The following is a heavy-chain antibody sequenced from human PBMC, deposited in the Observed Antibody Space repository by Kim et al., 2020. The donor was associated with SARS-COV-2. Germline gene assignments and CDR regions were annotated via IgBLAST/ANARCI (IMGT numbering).Heavy chain of an antibody. J-gene: IGHJ4*02. CDR1: GFTVSSNY. V-gene: IGHV3-53*01. CDR2: IYSGGST. CDR3: ARSSIAAPLGNY. D-gene: IGHD6-6*01. Sequence: GGSLRLSCAASGFTVSSNYMSWVRQAPGKGLEWVSVIYSGGSTYYADSVKGRFTISRDNSKNTLYLQMNSLRAEDTAVYYCARSSIAAPLGNYWGQGTLVTVSS.